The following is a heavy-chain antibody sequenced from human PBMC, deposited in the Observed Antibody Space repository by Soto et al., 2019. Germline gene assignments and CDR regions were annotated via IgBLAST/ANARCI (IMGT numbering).Heavy chain of an antibody. Sequence: GESLKISCKGSGYSFTSYWISWVRQMPGKGLEWMGRIDPSDSYTNYSPSFQGHVTISADKSISTAYLQWSSLKASDTAMYYCASYPSSSWYGATVTTWGQGXLVTVYS. CDR2: IDPSDSYT. CDR1: GYSFTSYW. CDR3: ASYPSSSWYGATVTT. D-gene: IGHD6-13*01. V-gene: IGHV5-10-1*01. J-gene: IGHJ5*02.